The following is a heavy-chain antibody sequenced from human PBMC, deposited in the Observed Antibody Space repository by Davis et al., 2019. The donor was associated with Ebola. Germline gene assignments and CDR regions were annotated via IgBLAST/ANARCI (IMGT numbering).Heavy chain of an antibody. V-gene: IGHV3-30*04. CDR3: ARDAAYSGSYPEY. CDR2: ISYDASNV. D-gene: IGHD1-26*01. Sequence: GGSLRLSCAASGFSFSRKTMHWVRQAPGKGLEWVGVISYDASNVYYVDSVKARFTVSRDNSKNTLYLQMNSLRPEDTAVYYCARDAAYSGSYPEYWGQGTLVTVSS. J-gene: IGHJ4*02. CDR1: GFSFSRKT.